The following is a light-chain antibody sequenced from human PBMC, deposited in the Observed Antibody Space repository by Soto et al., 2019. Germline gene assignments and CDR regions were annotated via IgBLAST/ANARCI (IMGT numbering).Light chain of an antibody. Sequence: QSALTQPRSVSGSPGQSVTISCTGTSSDVGGYNYVSWYQQHPGKAPKLMIYDVTKRPSGVPDRFSGSKSGNTASLTISGLQAEDEADYYCFSYAGLYTFVVFGGGTQLTVL. CDR2: DVT. CDR3: FSYAGLYTFVV. CDR1: SSDVGGYNY. J-gene: IGLJ2*01. V-gene: IGLV2-11*01.